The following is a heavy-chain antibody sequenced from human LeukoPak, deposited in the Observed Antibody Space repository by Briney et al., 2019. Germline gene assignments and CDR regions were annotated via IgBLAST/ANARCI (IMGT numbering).Heavy chain of an antibody. CDR3: ARQNDFRLDS. Sequence: GESLKISCKGSGYTFSSYWIGWVRQMPGKGLEWMGIIYPGDSDTRYSPSLQGQVTISVDTSIGTAYLQWSSLKASHTAIYYCARQNDFRLDSWGQGTLVTVSS. J-gene: IGHJ4*02. D-gene: IGHD3-3*01. CDR1: GYTFSSYW. V-gene: IGHV5-51*01. CDR2: IYPGDSDT.